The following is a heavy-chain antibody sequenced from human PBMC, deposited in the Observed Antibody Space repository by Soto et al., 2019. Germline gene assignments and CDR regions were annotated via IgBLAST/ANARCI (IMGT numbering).Heavy chain of an antibody. CDR3: ASPPTTGNYYYYGMDV. D-gene: IGHD4-17*01. V-gene: IGHV1-69*12. J-gene: IGHJ6*02. CDR1: GDTFSSYA. CDR2: IIPIFGTA. Sequence: QVQLVQSGAEVKKPGSSVKVSCKASGDTFSSYAISWVLKAPGQGLEWMGGIIPIFGTANYAQKFQGRVTITADESTSTAYMELSSLRSEDKAVYYCASPPTTGNYYYYGMDVWGQGTTVTVSS.